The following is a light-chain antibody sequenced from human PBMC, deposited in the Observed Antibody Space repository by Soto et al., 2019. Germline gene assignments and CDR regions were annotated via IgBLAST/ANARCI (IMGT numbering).Light chain of an antibody. CDR3: QHTYITPRYT. CDR1: QSISSH. Sequence: DIQITQSPSSLSASVGDRVTITCRASQSISSHLNWYQHKPGRPPRLLIFASYILEGGVPSRFSGSGSDTYFTLTFVSLQPEDHATYYCQHTYITPRYTFGQGTKVEI. V-gene: IGKV1-39*01. CDR2: ASY. J-gene: IGKJ2*01.